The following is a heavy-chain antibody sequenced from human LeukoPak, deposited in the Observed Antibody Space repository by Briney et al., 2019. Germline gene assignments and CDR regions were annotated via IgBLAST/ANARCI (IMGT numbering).Heavy chain of an antibody. CDR3: ARDRILRFLEWEAGMDV. J-gene: IGHJ6*02. Sequence: GGSLRLSCEASGFTFSSFEMNWVRRAPGKGLEFVSYISGSATTIYYADSVKGRFTISRDNAKNPLYLQMNSLRAEDTAVYYCARDRILRFLEWEAGMDVWGQGTTVTVSS. D-gene: IGHD3-3*01. CDR1: GFTFSSFE. V-gene: IGHV3-48*03. CDR2: ISGSATTI.